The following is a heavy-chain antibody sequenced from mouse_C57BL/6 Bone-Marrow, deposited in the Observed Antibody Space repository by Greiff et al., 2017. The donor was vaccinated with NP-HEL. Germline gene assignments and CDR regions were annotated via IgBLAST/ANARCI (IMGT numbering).Heavy chain of an antibody. CDR2: INYDGSST. D-gene: IGHD5-1-1*01. V-gene: IGHV5-16*01. CDR1: GFTFSDYY. CDR3: ARGYLVLDY. J-gene: IGHJ2*01. Sequence: EVKLVESEGGLVQPGSSMKLSCTASGFTFSDYYMAWVRQVPEKGLEWVANINYDGSSTYYLDSLKSRFIISRDNAKNILYLQMSSLKSEDTATYYCARGYLVLDYWGQGTTLTVSS.